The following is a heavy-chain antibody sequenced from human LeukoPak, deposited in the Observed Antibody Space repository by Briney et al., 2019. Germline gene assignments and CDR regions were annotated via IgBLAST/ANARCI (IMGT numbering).Heavy chain of an antibody. CDR3: ARKELEGSWFDP. D-gene: IGHD3-3*01. J-gene: IGHJ5*02. Sequence: TGGSLRLSCAASGFTLSPYAMNWVRQAPGKGLEWIAFISDSGHTKYNADSVKGRFTISRVNAKNSVFLQMNSLRDEDTAVYYCARKELEGSWFDPWGQGTLVTVTS. CDR1: GFTLSPYA. CDR2: ISDSGHTK. V-gene: IGHV3-48*02.